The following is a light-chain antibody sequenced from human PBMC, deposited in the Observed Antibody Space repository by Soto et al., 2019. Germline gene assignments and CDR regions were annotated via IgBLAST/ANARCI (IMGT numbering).Light chain of an antibody. CDR3: NQNVGPPPGP. Sequence: DIQMTQSPSSLSASVGDRVTITCQASQDISNSLNWYQHIPGRAPKLLIYGASNLEVGIPSRFREMGLGPIFLSIFGAPKLKVTAHYNGNQNVGPPPGPSGKGTKVK. J-gene: IGKJ1*01. V-gene: IGKV1-33*01. CDR2: GAS. CDR1: QDISNS.